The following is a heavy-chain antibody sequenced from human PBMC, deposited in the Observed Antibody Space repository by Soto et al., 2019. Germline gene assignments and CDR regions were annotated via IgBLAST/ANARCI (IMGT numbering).Heavy chain of an antibody. V-gene: IGHV1-2*04. J-gene: IGHJ5*02. D-gene: IGHD6-19*01. Sequence: ASVKVSCKASGYTFTGYYMHWVRQAPGQGLEWMGWINPNSGGTNYAQKFQGWVTMTRDTSISTAYMELSRLRSDDTAVYYCARDNSEIAVAGTNWFDPWGQGTLVTVSS. CDR2: INPNSGGT. CDR1: GYTFTGYY. CDR3: ARDNSEIAVAGTNWFDP.